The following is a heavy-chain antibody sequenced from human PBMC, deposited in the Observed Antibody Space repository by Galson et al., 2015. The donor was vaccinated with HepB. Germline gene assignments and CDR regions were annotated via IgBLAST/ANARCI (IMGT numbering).Heavy chain of an antibody. CDR2: INHSGST. V-gene: IGHV4-34*01. CDR3: ARGVDSSGYYYFY. J-gene: IGHJ4*02. D-gene: IGHD3-22*01. CDR1: GGSFSGYY. Sequence: LSLTCAVYGGSFSGYYWSWIRQPPGKGLEWIGEINHSGSTNYNPSLKSRVTISVDTSKNQFSMKLSSVTAADTAVYYCARGVDSSGYYYFYWGQGTLVTVSS.